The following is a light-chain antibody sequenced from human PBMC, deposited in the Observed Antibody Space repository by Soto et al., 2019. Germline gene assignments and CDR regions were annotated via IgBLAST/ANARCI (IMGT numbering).Light chain of an antibody. J-gene: IGKJ1*01. Sequence: DIQMTQSPSSLSASVRDRVTITCRASQSIHIFLNWYQQKPGKAPNLLIYAASNLQSGVPSRFSGSGSGTDFTLTSSSLQPEDFATYYCQQSYNPPVTFGQGTKVDIK. V-gene: IGKV1-39*01. CDR1: QSIHIF. CDR3: QQSYNPPVT. CDR2: AAS.